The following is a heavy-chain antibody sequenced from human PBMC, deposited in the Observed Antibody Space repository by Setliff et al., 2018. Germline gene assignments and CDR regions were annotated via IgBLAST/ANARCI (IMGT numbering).Heavy chain of an antibody. V-gene: IGHV1-8*02. Sequence: ASVKVSCKASGYTFTSYDINWVRQATGQGLEWMGWMNPNSGNTGYAQKFQGRVTMTRNTSISTAYMELSSLRAEDTAVYYCARDVDYSRPEYYYGMDVWGQGTTVTVSS. D-gene: IGHD4-4*01. CDR1: GYTFTSYD. J-gene: IGHJ6*02. CDR2: MNPNSGNT. CDR3: ARDVDYSRPEYYYGMDV.